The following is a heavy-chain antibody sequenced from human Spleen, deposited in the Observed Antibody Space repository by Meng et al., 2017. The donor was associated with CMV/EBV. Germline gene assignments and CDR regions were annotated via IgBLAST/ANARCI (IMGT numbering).Heavy chain of an antibody. CDR3: ARAYGITGQGEFDY. V-gene: IGHV1-69*05. J-gene: IGHJ4*02. D-gene: IGHD1-20*01. CDR1: GGTFSSYA. CDR2: IIPIFGTA. Sequence: SVKVSCKASGGTFSSYAISWVRQAPGQGLEWMGGIIPIFGTANYAQKFQGGVTMTTDTDTSTAYMELRSLRSDDTAVYYCARAYGITGQGEFDYWGQGTLVTVSS.